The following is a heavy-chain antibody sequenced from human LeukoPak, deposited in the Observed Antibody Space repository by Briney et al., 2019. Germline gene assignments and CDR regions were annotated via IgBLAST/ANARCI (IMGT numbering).Heavy chain of an antibody. CDR3: VKESGFMVAPNSAFDI. D-gene: IGHD4/OR15-4a*01. CDR2: ISRNGGST. CDR1: GFTFNSYP. J-gene: IGHJ3*02. Sequence: GGSLRLSCSASGFTFNSYPVHWVRQAPGKRLKYVSGISRNGGSTYYADSVKVRFTISRDNSKNTLYLQMSSLRAEDTAVYYCVKESGFMVAPNSAFDIWGQGTMVTVSS. V-gene: IGHV3-64D*06.